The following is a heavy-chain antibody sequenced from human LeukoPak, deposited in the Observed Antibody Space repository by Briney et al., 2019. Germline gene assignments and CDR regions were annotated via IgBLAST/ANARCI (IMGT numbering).Heavy chain of an antibody. J-gene: IGHJ4*02. CDR3: AKDRLEGSDFDY. V-gene: IGHV3-23*01. Sequence: PGGSLRLSCAASGFTFSSYAMSWVRQAPGKGLEWVSAISGSGGSTYYADSVKGRFTISRDNSKNALYLQMNSLRAEDTAVYYCAKDRLEGSDFDYWGQGTLVTVSS. CDR1: GFTFSSYA. D-gene: IGHD6-6*01. CDR2: ISGSGGST.